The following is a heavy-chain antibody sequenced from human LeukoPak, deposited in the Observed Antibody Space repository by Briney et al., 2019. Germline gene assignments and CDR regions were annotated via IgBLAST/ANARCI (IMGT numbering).Heavy chain of an antibody. CDR1: GYTFTSYG. D-gene: IGHD2-2*01. V-gene: IGHV1-18*01. J-gene: IGHJ6*02. Sequence: ASVKVSCKASGYTFTSYGISWVRQAPGQGLEWMGWISAYNGNTNYAQKLQGRVTMTTDTSTSTAYMELRSLRSDDTAVYYCARVPSTITEDIVVVPAVRIHYYGMDVWGQGTTVTVSS. CDR2: ISAYNGNT. CDR3: ARVPSTITEDIVVVPAVRIHYYGMDV.